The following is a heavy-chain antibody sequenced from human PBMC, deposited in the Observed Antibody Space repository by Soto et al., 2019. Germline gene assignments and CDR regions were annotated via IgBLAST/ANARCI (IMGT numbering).Heavy chain of an antibody. CDR2: ISAYNANT. CDR1: GYTFSRYG. V-gene: IGHV1-18*01. D-gene: IGHD2-21*02. Sequence: ASVKVSCKASGYTFSRYGITWVRQAPGQGLEWMGWISAYNANTNYGQKFQGRVTMTTDTSTNTAYMELRSLRSDDTAVYYCARDDNPYCGGDCYSDYWGQGTLVTVSS. J-gene: IGHJ4*02. CDR3: ARDDNPYCGGDCYSDY.